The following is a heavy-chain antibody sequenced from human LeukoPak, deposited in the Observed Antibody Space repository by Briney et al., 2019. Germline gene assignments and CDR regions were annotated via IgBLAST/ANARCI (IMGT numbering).Heavy chain of an antibody. CDR1: GGSFSGYY. CDR2: INHSGST. D-gene: IGHD2-15*01. Sequence: SETLSLTCAVYGGSFSGYYWSWIRQPPGKGLEWIGEINHSGSTNYNPSLKSRVTISVDTSKNQFSLKLSSVTAADTAVYYCARHGGRTCYFDYWGQGTLVTVSS. V-gene: IGHV4-34*01. CDR3: ARHGGRTCYFDY. J-gene: IGHJ4*02.